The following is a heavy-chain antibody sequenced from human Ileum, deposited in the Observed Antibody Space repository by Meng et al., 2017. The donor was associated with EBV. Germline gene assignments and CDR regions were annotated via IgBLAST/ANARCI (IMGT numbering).Heavy chain of an antibody. D-gene: IGHD3-22*01. CDR3: ARESYSDSSGYYSLDY. Sequence: RVSGPGLVKPSGTLPLNGSVSGGSISSSNWWGWVRQAPGKGLEWIGEIHHTESTNYNPSLKSRVTISVDKSKNQFSLKLSSVTAADTAVYYCARESYSDSSGYYSLDYWGQGSLVTVSS. CDR1: GGSISSSNW. V-gene: IGHV4-4*02. J-gene: IGHJ4*02. CDR2: IHHTEST.